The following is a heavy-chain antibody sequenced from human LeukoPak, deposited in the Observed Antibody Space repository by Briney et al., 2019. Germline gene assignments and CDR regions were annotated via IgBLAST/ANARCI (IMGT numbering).Heavy chain of an antibody. Sequence: GESLRLSCAASGFTFSSYAMHWVRQAPGMGLEWVAVISNDGSNKYYADSVKGRFTISRDNSKNTLYLQMNSLRAEDTAVYYCARDRSLQQWLVNDFDYWGQGTLVTVSS. D-gene: IGHD6-19*01. J-gene: IGHJ4*02. CDR1: GFTFSSYA. CDR2: ISNDGSNK. V-gene: IGHV3-30-3*01. CDR3: ARDRSLQQWLVNDFDY.